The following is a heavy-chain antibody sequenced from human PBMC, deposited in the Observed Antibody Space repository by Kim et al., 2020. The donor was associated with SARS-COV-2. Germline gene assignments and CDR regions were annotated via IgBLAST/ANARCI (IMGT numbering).Heavy chain of an antibody. Sequence: GGSLRLSCAASGFTFSDYYMSWIRQAPGEGLECVSYISSGSSHTNYADSVKGRFTISRDNAKNSLYLQMNSLRAEDTAVYYCARAAWVGYCFSTSCYGRGSFGYWGQGILVTVSS. CDR3: ARAAWVGYCFSTSCYGRGSFGY. D-gene: IGHD2-2*01. CDR1: GFTFSDYY. J-gene: IGHJ4*02. V-gene: IGHV3-11*05. CDR2: ISSGSSHT.